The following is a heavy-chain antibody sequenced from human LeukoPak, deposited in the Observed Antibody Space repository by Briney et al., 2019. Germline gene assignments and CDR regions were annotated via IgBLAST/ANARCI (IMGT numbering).Heavy chain of an antibody. CDR2: ISSSGSTI. CDR3: ARGWGAVAATALDY. J-gene: IGHJ4*02. Sequence: GGSLRLSCAASGFTFSSYEMNWVRQAPGKGLEWVSYISSSGSTIYYADSVKGRFTISRDNAKNSLYLQMNSLRAEDTAVYYCARGWGAVAATALDYWGQGTLVTVSS. D-gene: IGHD6-19*01. CDR1: GFTFSSYE. V-gene: IGHV3-48*03.